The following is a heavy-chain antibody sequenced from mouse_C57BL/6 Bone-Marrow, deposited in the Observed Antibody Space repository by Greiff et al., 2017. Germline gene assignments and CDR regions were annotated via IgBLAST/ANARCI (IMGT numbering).Heavy chain of an antibody. CDR1: EFELPSHD. V-gene: IGHV5-2*01. CDR3: ARHDGYFDY. CDR2: INSDGGGT. Sequence: EVQLVESGAGFVQPGESLKFSCASTEFELPSHDMSWVRKTTEKRLELVAAINSDGGGTNYAATMERRFSISRDNTKKTLDLQMSSRRTEDTAVYYCARHDGYFDYWGQGTTLTVSS. J-gene: IGHJ2*01.